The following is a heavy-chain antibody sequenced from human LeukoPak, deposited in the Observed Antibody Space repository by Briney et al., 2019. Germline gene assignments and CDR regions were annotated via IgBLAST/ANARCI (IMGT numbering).Heavy chain of an antibody. Sequence: GVLRLSCAASGFTLSSYAMTWVRQAPGKGLEWVSVIYSGGSTYYADSVKGRFTISRDNSKNTLYLQMNSLRAEDTAVYYCARRGDIVATIYWGQGTLVTVSS. D-gene: IGHD5-12*01. CDR3: ARRGDIVATIY. V-gene: IGHV3-53*01. CDR2: IYSGGST. CDR1: GFTLSSYA. J-gene: IGHJ4*02.